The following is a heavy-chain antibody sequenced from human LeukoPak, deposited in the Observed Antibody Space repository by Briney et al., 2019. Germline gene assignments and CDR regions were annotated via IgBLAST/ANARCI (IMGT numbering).Heavy chain of an antibody. V-gene: IGHV1-2*02. D-gene: IGHD3-3*01. Sequence: RASVKVSCKASGYTFTGYYMHWVRQAPGQGLEWMGWINPNSGGTNHAQKFQGRVSMTRDTSISTAYMELSRLRSDDTAVYYCARDQPYYFWSGSSMDVWGKGTTVTVSS. CDR3: ARDQPYYFWSGSSMDV. J-gene: IGHJ6*03. CDR1: GYTFTGYY. CDR2: INPNSGGT.